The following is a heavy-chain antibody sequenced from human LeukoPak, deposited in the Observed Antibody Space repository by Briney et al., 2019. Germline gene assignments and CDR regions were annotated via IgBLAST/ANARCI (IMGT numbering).Heavy chain of an antibody. CDR3: AREGYSIDY. Sequence: ASVKVSCKASGYTFTSYDINWVRQATGQGLEWMGRINPNSGGTNYAQKFQGRVTMTRDTSISTAYMELSRLRSDDTAVYYCAREGYSIDYWGQGTLVTVSS. V-gene: IGHV1-2*06. CDR1: GYTFTSYD. J-gene: IGHJ4*02. D-gene: IGHD6-13*01. CDR2: INPNSGGT.